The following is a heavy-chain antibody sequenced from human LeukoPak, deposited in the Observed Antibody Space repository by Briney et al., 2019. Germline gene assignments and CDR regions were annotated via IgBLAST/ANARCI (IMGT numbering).Heavy chain of an antibody. Sequence: SWTLSLTCAVYGESFSGYYWSWIRQPPGKGLEWIGEINHSGSTNYNPSLKSRVTISVDTSKNQFSLKLSSVTAADTAVYYCATSGGTLGPTNYFAYWGQGTLVTVSS. CDR3: ATSGGTLGPTNYFAY. V-gene: IGHV4-34*01. CDR1: GESFSGYY. J-gene: IGHJ4*02. D-gene: IGHD3-16*01. CDR2: INHSGST.